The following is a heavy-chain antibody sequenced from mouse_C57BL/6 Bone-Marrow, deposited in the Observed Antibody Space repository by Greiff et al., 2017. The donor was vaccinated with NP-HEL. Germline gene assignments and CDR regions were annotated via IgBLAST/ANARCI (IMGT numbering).Heavy chain of an antibody. CDR2: FYPGSGSI. CDR3: ARHEDKGAYCDY. V-gene: IGHV1-62-2*01. Sequence: QVQLQQSGAELVKPGASVKLSCKASGYTFTEYTIHWVKQRSGQGLEWIGWFYPGSGSIKYNEKFKDKATLTAAKSSRTVYMELSRLTSEDPAVYFCARHEDKGAYCDYWGKGTTLTVSS. J-gene: IGHJ2*01. CDR1: GYTFTEYT.